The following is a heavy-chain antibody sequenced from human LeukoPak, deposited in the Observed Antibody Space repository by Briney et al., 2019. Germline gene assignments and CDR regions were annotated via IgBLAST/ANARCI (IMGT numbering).Heavy chain of an antibody. CDR3: ARAPHEGLVITYFDY. D-gene: IGHD3/OR15-3a*01. V-gene: IGHV6-1*01. Sequence: SAAWNWIRQSPSRGLEWLGRTYYRSKWYNDYAVSVKSRITINPDTSKNQFSLQLNSVTPEDTAVYYCARAPHEGLVITYFDYWGQGTLVTVSS. CDR2: TYYRSKWYN. J-gene: IGHJ4*02. CDR1: SAA.